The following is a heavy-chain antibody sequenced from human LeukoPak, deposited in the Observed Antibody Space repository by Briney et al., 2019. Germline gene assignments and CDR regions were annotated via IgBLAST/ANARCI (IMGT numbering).Heavy chain of an antibody. CDR2: IYYSGST. V-gene: IGHV4-39*01. Sequence: SETLSLTCTVSGGSISSSSYYWGWIRQPPGKGLEWIGSIYYSGSTYYNPSLKNRVTISVDTSKNQFSLKLSSVTAADTAVYYCARHKAQSIAALNWFDPWGQGTLVTVSS. J-gene: IGHJ5*02. D-gene: IGHD6-6*01. CDR1: GGSISSSSYY. CDR3: ARHKAQSIAALNWFDP.